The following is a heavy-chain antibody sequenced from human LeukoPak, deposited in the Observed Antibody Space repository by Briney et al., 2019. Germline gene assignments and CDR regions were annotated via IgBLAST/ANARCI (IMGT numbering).Heavy chain of an antibody. CDR1: GYTFTSYD. V-gene: IGHV1-8*01. CDR3: ARSWSGYSLYYYYYGMDV. Sequence: ASVTVSCKASGYTFTSYDIHWVRQATGQGLEWMGWMNPNSGNTGYAQKFQGRVTMTRNTSISTAYMELSSLRSEDTAVYYCARSWSGYSLYYYYYGMDVWGQGTTVTVSS. CDR2: MNPNSGNT. J-gene: IGHJ6*02. D-gene: IGHD3-3*01.